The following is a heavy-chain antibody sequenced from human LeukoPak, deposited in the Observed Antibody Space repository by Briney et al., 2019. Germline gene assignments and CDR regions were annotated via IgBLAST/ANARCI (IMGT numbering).Heavy chain of an antibody. Sequence: SETLSLTCTASGGSISSYYWSWIRQPPGKGLEWIGYIYYSGSTNYNTSLKSRVTISVDTSKNQFSLKLSSVTAADTAVYYCVRVSMVRGVHVDYWGQGTLVTVSS. CDR2: IYYSGST. D-gene: IGHD3-10*01. V-gene: IGHV4-59*01. CDR3: VRVSMVRGVHVDY. CDR1: GGSISSYY. J-gene: IGHJ4*02.